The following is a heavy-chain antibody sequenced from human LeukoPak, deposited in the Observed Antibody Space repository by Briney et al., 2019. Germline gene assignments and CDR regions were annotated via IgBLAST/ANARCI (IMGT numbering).Heavy chain of an antibody. CDR1: GFTFSDYY. J-gene: IGHJ4*02. D-gene: IGHD5-24*01. Sequence: PGGSLRLFCAASGFTFSDYYMSWIRQAPGKGLEWVSYISSSGSTIYYADSVKGRFTISRDNAKNSLYLQMNSLRAEDTAVYYCARDYSEMATTSWDFDYWGQGTLVTVSS. CDR3: ARDYSEMATTSWDFDY. V-gene: IGHV3-11*01. CDR2: ISSSGSTI.